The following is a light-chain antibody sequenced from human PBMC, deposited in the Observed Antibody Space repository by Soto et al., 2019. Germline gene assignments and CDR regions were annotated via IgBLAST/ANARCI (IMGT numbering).Light chain of an antibody. CDR2: GAS. CDR1: QSVSSY. Sequence: EIVLTQSPATLSLSPGERATLSFRAIQSVSSYLACYQQKPGQAPRLLIYGASSRATGIPDRFSGSGSGTDLTLTISRLEPEDFAVYYCQQYGSSLFTFGGGTKVDIK. V-gene: IGKV3-20*01. CDR3: QQYGSSLFT. J-gene: IGKJ4*01.